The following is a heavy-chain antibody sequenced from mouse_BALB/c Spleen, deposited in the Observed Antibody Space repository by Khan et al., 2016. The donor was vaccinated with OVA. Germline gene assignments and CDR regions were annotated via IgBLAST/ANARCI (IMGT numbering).Heavy chain of an antibody. CDR3: ARTARIKY. CDR2: ISYSGST. CDR1: GYSITSGYG. Sequence: EVQLQESGPGLVKPSQSLSLTCTVTGYSITSGYGWNWLRQFPGNKLEWMGYISYSGSTNYNPSLKSLISITRDTSKNQFFLQLNSVTTDGTATYYCARTARIKYWGQGTTLTVSS. J-gene: IGHJ2*01. D-gene: IGHD1-2*01. V-gene: IGHV3-2*02.